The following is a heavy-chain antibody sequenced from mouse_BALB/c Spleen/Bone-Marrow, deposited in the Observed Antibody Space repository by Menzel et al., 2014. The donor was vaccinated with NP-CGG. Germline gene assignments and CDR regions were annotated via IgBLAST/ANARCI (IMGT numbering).Heavy chain of an antibody. D-gene: IGHD2-4*01. J-gene: IGHJ3*01. CDR1: GYSFTGYF. Sequence: EVKLMESGPELVKPGASVKISCKASGYSFTGYFMNWVMQSHGKSLEWIGRINPYNGDTFYNQKFKGKATLTVDKSSNTAHMEPRSLASEDSAVYYCARIYDYDRGAWFAYWGQGTLVTVSA. CDR3: ARIYDYDRGAWFAY. CDR2: INPYNGDT. V-gene: IGHV1-20*02.